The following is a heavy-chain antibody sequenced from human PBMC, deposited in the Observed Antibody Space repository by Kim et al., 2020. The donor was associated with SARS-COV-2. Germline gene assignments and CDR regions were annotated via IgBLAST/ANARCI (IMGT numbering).Heavy chain of an antibody. CDR2: IRSKRYGETT. CDR1: GLNFGDYA. D-gene: IGHD3-22*01. J-gene: IGHJ4*02. CDR3: TSGPYYYDSAAYYHDY. Sequence: GSLRLSCTTSGLNFGDYAMSWFRQAPGKGLEWVAFIRSKRYGETTEYAASVKGRFTIPRDDSKRIAYLQMNGLKTEDTAVYYCTSGPYYYDSAAYYHDYWGQGTLVTVSS. V-gene: IGHV3-49*03.